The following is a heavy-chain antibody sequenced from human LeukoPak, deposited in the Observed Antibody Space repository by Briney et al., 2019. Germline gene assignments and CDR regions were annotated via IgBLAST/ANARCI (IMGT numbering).Heavy chain of an antibody. Sequence: PSQTLSLTCTGSGGSISSGGYHWNWNRLHPGKGLEWIGYIYYTGSPYYNPSLKSRVTISVDTSKNQFSLKLTSVAAADTAVYYCARGVLVAGAFDIWGQGTMVIVSS. V-gene: IGHV4-31*03. CDR1: GGSISSGGYH. D-gene: IGHD3-3*01. J-gene: IGHJ3*02. CDR2: IYYTGSP. CDR3: ARGVLVAGAFDI.